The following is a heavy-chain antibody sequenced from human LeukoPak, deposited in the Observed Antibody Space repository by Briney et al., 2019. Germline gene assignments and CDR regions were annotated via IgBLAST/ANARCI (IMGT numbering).Heavy chain of an antibody. CDR3: ARLGYCDSSSCYLHYHYYMDV. D-gene: IGHD2-2*01. V-gene: IGHV4-39*01. J-gene: IGHJ6*03. CDR2: IFYSGST. Sequence: SETLSLTCTVSGGSISSSSYYWGWIRQPPGKGLEWTGSIFYSGSTYYNPSLKSLVTISVDTSKNQFSLKLSSVTASDTAVYYCARLGYCDSSSCYLHYHYYMDVWGKGTTVTVSS. CDR1: GGSISSSSYY.